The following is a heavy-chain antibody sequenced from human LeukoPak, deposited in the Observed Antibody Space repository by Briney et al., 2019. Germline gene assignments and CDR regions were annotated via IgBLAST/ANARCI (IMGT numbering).Heavy chain of an antibody. Sequence: SETLSLTCIVSRGSMNNYYWSWIRQPAGKGLEWIGRIYSTGITHYNPTLKSRVTLSVDTSKSQLSLNLSSVTAADTAVYYCARTSATGATYFDYWGQGTLVTVSS. D-gene: IGHD1-26*01. J-gene: IGHJ4*02. V-gene: IGHV4-4*07. CDR2: IYSTGIT. CDR1: RGSMNNYY. CDR3: ARTSATGATYFDY.